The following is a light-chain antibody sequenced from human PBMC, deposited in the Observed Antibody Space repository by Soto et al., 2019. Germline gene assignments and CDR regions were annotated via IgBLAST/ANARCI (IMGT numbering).Light chain of an antibody. CDR2: DAS. Sequence: EIVLTQSPSTLSLSPGERATLSCRASQSVSVYLAWYQQKPGQAPRLLISDASDRAAGVPVRFSGSGSGTDFTLTISSLEPEDFAVYYCQQRSNWPPKITFGQGTRLEIK. CDR1: QSVSVY. CDR3: QQRSNWPPKIT. J-gene: IGKJ5*01. V-gene: IGKV3-11*01.